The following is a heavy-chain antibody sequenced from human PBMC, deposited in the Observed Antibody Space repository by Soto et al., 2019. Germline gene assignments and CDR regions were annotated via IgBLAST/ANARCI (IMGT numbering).Heavy chain of an antibody. J-gene: IGHJ4*02. CDR3: ERALVAGTGPSILDY. CDR1: GYTFTSYG. V-gene: IGHV1-18*01. CDR2: ISAYNGNT. Sequence: ASVKVSCKASGYTFTSYGISWVRQAPGQGLEWMGWISAYNGNTNYAQKLQGRVTMTTDTSTSTAYMELRSLRSDDTAVYYCERALVAGTGPSILDYWGQGTLVTVSS. D-gene: IGHD6-19*01.